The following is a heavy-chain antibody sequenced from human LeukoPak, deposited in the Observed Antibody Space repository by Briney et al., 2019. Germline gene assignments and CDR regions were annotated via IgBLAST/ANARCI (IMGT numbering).Heavy chain of an antibody. J-gene: IGHJ6*03. Sequence: SETLSLTCTVSGGSISSYYWNWIRQPAGKGLEWIGRIYTSGSTNYNPSLKSRVTMSLDTSRNQFSLRLRSVTAADTAVYYCAREGGSGWLGDYYYMDVWGKGTTVTVSS. V-gene: IGHV4-4*07. CDR3: AREGGSGWLGDYYYMDV. CDR1: GGSISSYY. D-gene: IGHD6-19*01. CDR2: IYTSGST.